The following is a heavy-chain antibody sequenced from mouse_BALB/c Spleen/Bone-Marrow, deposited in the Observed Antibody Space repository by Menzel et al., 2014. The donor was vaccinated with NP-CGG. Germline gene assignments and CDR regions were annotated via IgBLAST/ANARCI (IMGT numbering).Heavy chain of an antibody. D-gene: IGHD2-13*01. J-gene: IGHJ4*01. V-gene: IGHV5-12*02. Sequence: EVKLVESGGGLVQPGGSLKLSCATSGLTFSDYYMYWVRQTPEKRLEWVAYISNGGGSTYYPDTVKGRFTISRDNAKNTLYLQMSRLKSEDTAMYYCARQDYSYYYAMDYWGQGTSVTVSS. CDR1: GLTFSDYY. CDR2: ISNGGGST. CDR3: ARQDYSYYYAMDY.